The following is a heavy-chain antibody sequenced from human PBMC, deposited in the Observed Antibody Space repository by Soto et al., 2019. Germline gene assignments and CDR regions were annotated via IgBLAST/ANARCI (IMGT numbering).Heavy chain of an antibody. CDR3: ARARSRGGDYYYYHGMDV. V-gene: IGHV3-48*02. D-gene: IGHD2-15*01. CDR1: GFAFGDCS. J-gene: IGHJ6*02. CDR2: ISSSTTKI. Sequence: GGSLRLSCAASGFAFGDCSMNWVRQAPGKGLEWVSYISSSTTKIYYADSVQGRFTISRDNAKNSLYLQMDSLRDEDTAVYYCARARSRGGDYYYYHGMDVWGQGTTVTVSS.